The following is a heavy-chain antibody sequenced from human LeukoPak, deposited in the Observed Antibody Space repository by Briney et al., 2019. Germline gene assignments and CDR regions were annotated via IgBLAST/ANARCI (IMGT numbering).Heavy chain of an antibody. CDR1: GFTFSNAW. V-gene: IGHV3-15*01. J-gene: IGHJ4*02. Sequence: PGGSLRLSCAASGFTFSNAWMSWVRQAPGKGLEWVGRIKSKTDGGTTDYAAPVKGRFTISRDDSKNTLYLQMNSLKTEDTAVYYCAKRALNYYDSSGYYWAENWGQGTLVTVSS. CDR2: IKSKTDGGTT. CDR3: AKRALNYYDSSGYYWAEN. D-gene: IGHD3-22*01.